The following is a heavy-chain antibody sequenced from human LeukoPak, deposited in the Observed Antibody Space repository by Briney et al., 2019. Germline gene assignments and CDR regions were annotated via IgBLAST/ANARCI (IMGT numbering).Heavy chain of an antibody. CDR1: GFTFSHYG. Sequence: GGSLRLSCEVSGFTFSHYGMSWVRKAPGKGPEWVAGSNGRGDSTYYADSVKGRFTISRDNAKNSLYLQMNSLRAEDTAVYYCARDDVQWLPIDYWGQGTLVTVSS. V-gene: IGHV3-20*04. CDR3: ARDDVQWLPIDY. D-gene: IGHD6-19*01. CDR2: SNGRGDST. J-gene: IGHJ4*02.